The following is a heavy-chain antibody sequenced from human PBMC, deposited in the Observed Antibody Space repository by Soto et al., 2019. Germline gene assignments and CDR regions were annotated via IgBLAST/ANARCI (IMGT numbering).Heavy chain of an antibody. D-gene: IGHD5-18*01. CDR1: GFTFSTSW. J-gene: IGHJ4*02. CDR2: IKADGTET. V-gene: IGHV3-7*01. CDR3: VRVRGYTAFDY. Sequence: GGSLRLSCAASGFTFSTSWMHWVRQAPGKGLEWVAGIKADGTETYYVPSVKGRVTISDDNAESSVALQWSRLRVEDTAVYYCVRVRGYTAFDYWGLGTLVTVSS.